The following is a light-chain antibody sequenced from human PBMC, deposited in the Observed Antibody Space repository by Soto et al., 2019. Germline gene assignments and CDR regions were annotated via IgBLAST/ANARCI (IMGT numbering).Light chain of an antibody. J-gene: IGLJ3*02. CDR1: SSDIGRHDY. CDR2: EVI. Sequence: QSALTQPASVSGPPGQSITISCTGSSSDIGRHDYVSWYQHHPGKVPKVIIYEVIHRPSGVSNRFSGSKSGNTASLTISGLQAEDEEDYYCSSYTSSSTLVFGGGTKVTVL. V-gene: IGLV2-14*01. CDR3: SSYTSSSTLV.